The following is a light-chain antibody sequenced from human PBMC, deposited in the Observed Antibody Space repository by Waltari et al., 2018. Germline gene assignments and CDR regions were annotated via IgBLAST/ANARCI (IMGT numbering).Light chain of an antibody. CDR1: PSNTGAGYA. J-gene: IGLJ2*01. V-gene: IGLV1-40*01. CDR2: GTN. CDR3: QSYDTTLSVV. Sequence: QSVLTQPPSVSGAPGQRVSISCTGSPSNTGAGYAVHWYQQGPGKAPKLIIYGTNTRPLGVPDRFFGSQYGTSASLAIIGLQAEDEGDYYCQSYDTTLSVVFGGGTKLTVL.